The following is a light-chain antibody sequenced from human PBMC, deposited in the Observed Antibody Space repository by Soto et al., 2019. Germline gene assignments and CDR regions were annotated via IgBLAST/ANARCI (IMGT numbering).Light chain of an antibody. CDR1: QSISTR. Sequence: VMTQSPATLSVSPGERATLSCRASQSISTRLAWYQQRPGQAPRILIYAASSRAGGIPGRFSGSGSGTEFTLTISSLQPEDFAVYYCQQYNNWPRTFGQGTKVEIK. V-gene: IGKV3-15*01. CDR2: AAS. CDR3: QQYNNWPRT. J-gene: IGKJ1*01.